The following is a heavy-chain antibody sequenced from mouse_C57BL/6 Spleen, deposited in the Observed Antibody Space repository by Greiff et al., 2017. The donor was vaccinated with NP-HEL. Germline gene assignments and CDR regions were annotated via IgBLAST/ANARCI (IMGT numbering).Heavy chain of an antibody. Sequence: EVQLQQSGPELVKPGASVKISCKASGYTFTDYYMNWVKQSHGKSLEWIGDINPNNGGTSYNQKFKGKATLTVDKSSSTAYMELRSLTSEDSAVYYCARGGYDYGMDYWGQGTSVTVSS. J-gene: IGHJ4*01. CDR2: INPNNGGT. CDR1: GYTFTDYY. V-gene: IGHV1-26*01. D-gene: IGHD2-4*01. CDR3: ARGGYDYGMDY.